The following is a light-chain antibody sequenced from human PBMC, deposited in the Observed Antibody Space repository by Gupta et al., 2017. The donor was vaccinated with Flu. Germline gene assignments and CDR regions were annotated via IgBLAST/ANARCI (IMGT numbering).Light chain of an antibody. V-gene: IGLV1-44*01. J-gene: IGLJ3*02. CDR2: SNN. CDR3: EAWDDSLNGPV. CDR1: SSNIESNT. Sequence: QSVLTQPPSASGTPGQRVTISCSGSSSNIESNTVNWYQQLPGTAPKLLIYSNNQRPSGVPDRFSGSKPGTSASLAISGLQSEDEADYYCEAWDDSLNGPVFGGGTKLTVL.